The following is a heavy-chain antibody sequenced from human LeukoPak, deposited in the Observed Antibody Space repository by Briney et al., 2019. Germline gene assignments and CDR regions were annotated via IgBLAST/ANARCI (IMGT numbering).Heavy chain of an antibody. Sequence: GGSLRLSCAAFGFTFSNYAMSWVRQAPGKGLEWVSAISGSGVSTYNADFVKGRFTISRDNSKSTLYLQMNTLRAEDAALYYCAKDPGFYYDSSAYGGNYFDFWGQGTLVTVSS. CDR3: AKDPGFYYDSSAYGGNYFDF. D-gene: IGHD3-22*01. J-gene: IGHJ4*02. V-gene: IGHV3-23*01. CDR1: GFTFSNYA. CDR2: ISGSGVST.